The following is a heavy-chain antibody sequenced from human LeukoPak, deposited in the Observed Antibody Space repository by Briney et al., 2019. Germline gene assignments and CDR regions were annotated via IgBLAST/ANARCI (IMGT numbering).Heavy chain of an antibody. CDR2: ISAYNGNT. D-gene: IGHD6-19*01. CDR3: ARAASGSGWYGGDY. Sequence: ASVKVSCKASGYTFTSYGISWVRQAPGQGLEWMGWISAYNGNTNYEQKLQGSVTVTTDTSTSTVYMELRSLRSDDTAVYYCARAASGSGWYGGDYWGQGTLVTVSS. J-gene: IGHJ4*02. CDR1: GYTFTSYG. V-gene: IGHV1-18*01.